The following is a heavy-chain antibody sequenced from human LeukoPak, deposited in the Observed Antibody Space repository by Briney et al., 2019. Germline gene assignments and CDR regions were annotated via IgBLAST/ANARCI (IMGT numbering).Heavy chain of an antibody. D-gene: IGHD3-22*01. J-gene: IGHJ4*02. CDR3: ARGRMYYYDSSGYYYSFDY. CDR1: GGSFSGYY. CDR2: INHSGST. Sequence: PSETLSLTCAVYGGSFSGYYWSWLRQPPGKGLEWIGEINHSGSTNYNPSLKSRVTISVDTSKNQFSLKLSSVTAADTAVYYCARGRMYYYDSSGYYYSFDYWGQGTLVTVSS. V-gene: IGHV4-34*01.